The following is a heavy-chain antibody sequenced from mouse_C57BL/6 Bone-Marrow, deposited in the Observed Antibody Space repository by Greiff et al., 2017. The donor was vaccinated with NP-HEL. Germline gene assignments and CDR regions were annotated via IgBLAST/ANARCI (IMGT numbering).Heavy chain of an antibody. CDR1: EYEFPSHD. J-gene: IGHJ4*01. CDR3: ARQDDYYAMDY. CDR2: INSDGGST. V-gene: IGHV5-2*01. Sequence: EVQLVESGGGLVQPGESLKLSCESNEYEFPSHDMSWVRKTPEKRLELVAAINSDGGSTYYPDTMERRFIISRENTKKTRYLQMSSLRSEDTALYYGARQDDYYAMDYWGQGTSVTVSS.